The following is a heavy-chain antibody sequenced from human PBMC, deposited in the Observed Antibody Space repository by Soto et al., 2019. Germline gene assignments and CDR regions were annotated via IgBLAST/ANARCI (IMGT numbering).Heavy chain of an antibody. CDR3: ARNIRSTYYDFWSGSINWFDP. Sequence: ASVKVSCKASGGTFSSYAISWVRQAPGQGLEWMGGIIPIFGTANYAQKFQGRVTITADKSTSKAYMELSSLRSEDTAVYYCARNIRSTYYDFWSGSINWFDPWGQGTQVTVSS. D-gene: IGHD3-3*01. V-gene: IGHV1-69*06. CDR1: GGTFSSYA. J-gene: IGHJ5*02. CDR2: IIPIFGTA.